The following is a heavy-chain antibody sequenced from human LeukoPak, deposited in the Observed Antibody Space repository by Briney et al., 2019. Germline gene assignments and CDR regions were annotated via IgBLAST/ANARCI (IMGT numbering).Heavy chain of an antibody. CDR2: IIPIHGIA. D-gene: IGHD2-2*01. CDR3: ARDQGCSSTSCHDGWFGP. J-gene: IGHJ5*02. V-gene: IGHV1-69*04. Sequence: GSSVKVSCKASGGTFSSYTISWVRQAPGQGLEWMGRIIPIHGIANYAQKFQGRVTITADKSTSTAYMELSSLRSEDTAVYYCARDQGCSSTSCHDGWFGPWGQGTLVTVSS. CDR1: GGTFSSYT.